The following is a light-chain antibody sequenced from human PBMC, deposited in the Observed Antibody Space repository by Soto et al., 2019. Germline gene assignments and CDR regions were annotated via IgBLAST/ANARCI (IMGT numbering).Light chain of an antibody. V-gene: IGKV3-15*01. J-gene: IGKJ2*01. CDR1: QSVASN. Sequence: EIVMTQSPASLSVSPGDGATLSCRASQSVASNVAWYQQKPGQGPILLIHDATTRAVGVPARFSGSGSGTDFTLTINGLQSEDFAVYYCQQYHNWPPQYTFGQGTKLQI. CDR3: QQYHNWPPQYT. CDR2: DAT.